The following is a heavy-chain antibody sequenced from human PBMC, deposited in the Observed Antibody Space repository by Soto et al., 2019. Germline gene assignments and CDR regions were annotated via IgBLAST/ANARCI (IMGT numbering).Heavy chain of an antibody. D-gene: IGHD6-13*01. CDR1: GFTFSSYG. V-gene: IGHV3-30*18. CDR3: AKGNPPGYSSSWYFDY. Sequence: GGSLRLSCAASGFTFSSYGMHWVRQAPGEGLEWVAVISYDGSNKYYADSVKGRFTISRDNSKNTLYLQMNSLRAEDTAVYYCAKGNPPGYSSSWYFDYWGQGTLVTVSS. CDR2: ISYDGSNK. J-gene: IGHJ4*02.